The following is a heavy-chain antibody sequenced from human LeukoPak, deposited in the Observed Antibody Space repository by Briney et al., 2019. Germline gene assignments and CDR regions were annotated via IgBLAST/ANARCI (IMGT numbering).Heavy chain of an antibody. V-gene: IGHV4-34*01. CDR2: INHSGST. D-gene: IGHD3-10*01. CDR1: GGSFSGYY. CDR3: ARGMVRGESTKSMDV. J-gene: IGHJ6*02. Sequence: SETLSLTCAVYGGSFSGYYWSWIRQPPGKGLEWIGEINHSGSTNYNPSLKGRVTISVDTSKNQFSLKLSSVTAADTAVYYCARGMVRGESTKSMDVWGQGTTVTVSS.